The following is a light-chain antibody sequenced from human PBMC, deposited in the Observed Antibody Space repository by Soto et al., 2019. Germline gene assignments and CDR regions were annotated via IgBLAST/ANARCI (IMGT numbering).Light chain of an antibody. J-gene: IGKJ5*01. CDR1: QSVSTH. CDR2: DAS. Sequence: EIVMTQSPPPLSVSPGESATLSCITCQSVSTHLAWYQHKPGQAPRLLIYDASTRATGIPARFSGSGSGTEFTLTISSLQSEDFAVYYCQQNNDWPPITFGQGTRLEIK. CDR3: QQNNDWPPIT. V-gene: IGKV3-15*01.